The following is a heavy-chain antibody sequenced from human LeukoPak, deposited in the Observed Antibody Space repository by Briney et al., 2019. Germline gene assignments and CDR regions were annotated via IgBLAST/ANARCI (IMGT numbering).Heavy chain of an antibody. CDR2: ISSSSSYI. Sequence: GGSLRLSCAASGFTFSSYSMNWVRQAPGKGLEWVSSISSSSSYIYYADSVKGRFTISRDNAKNSLYLQMNSLRAEDTAVYYCARFGYCSGTSCPGDAFDIWGQGTMVTVSS. J-gene: IGHJ3*02. CDR1: GFTFSSYS. D-gene: IGHD2-2*01. V-gene: IGHV3-21*01. CDR3: ARFGYCSGTSCPGDAFDI.